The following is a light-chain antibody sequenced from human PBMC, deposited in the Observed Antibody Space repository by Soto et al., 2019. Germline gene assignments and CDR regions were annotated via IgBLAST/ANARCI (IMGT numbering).Light chain of an antibody. CDR1: SSNIGSNT. CDR3: ETWDDSRNGYV. Sequence: QSVLTQPPSASGTPGQRVTISASGSSSNIGSNTVSWYQQVPGTAPKLLIYDNDERPSGVPGRFSGSKSGTSASLAIRGLQSEDEADYYCETWDDSRNGYVFGPGTKVTVL. CDR2: DND. V-gene: IGLV1-44*01. J-gene: IGLJ1*01.